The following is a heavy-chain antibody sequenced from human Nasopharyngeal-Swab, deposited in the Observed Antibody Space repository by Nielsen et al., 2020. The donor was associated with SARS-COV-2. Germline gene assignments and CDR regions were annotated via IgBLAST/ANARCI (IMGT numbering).Heavy chain of an antibody. V-gene: IGHV3-23*01. J-gene: IGHJ3*02. Sequence: VRQAPGKGLEWVSAISGSGGSTYYADSVKGRFTISRDNSKNTLYLQMNSLRAEDTAVYYCAKGSGYYYDSSGRPGAFDIWGQGTMVT. D-gene: IGHD3-22*01. CDR3: AKGSGYYYDSSGRPGAFDI. CDR2: ISGSGGST.